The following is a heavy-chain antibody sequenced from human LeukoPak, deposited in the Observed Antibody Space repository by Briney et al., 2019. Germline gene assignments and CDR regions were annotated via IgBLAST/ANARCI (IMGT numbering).Heavy chain of an antibody. CDR3: AGDLNLYYYDSGRGAD. V-gene: IGHV3-21*01. Sequence: PGGSLRLSCAASGFTFSSYGMHWVRQAPGKGLEWVALISSTGTYTYYADSVKGRFTISRDNAKNSLYLQMNSLRAEDTAVYYCAGDLNLYYYDSGRGADWGQGTLVTVSS. J-gene: IGHJ4*02. CDR2: ISSTGTYT. CDR1: GFTFSSYG. D-gene: IGHD3-10*01.